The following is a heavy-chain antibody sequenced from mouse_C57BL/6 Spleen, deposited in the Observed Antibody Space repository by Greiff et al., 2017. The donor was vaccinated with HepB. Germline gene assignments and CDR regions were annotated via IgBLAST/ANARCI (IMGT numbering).Heavy chain of an antibody. D-gene: IGHD2-3*01. J-gene: IGHJ2*01. CDR2: INPSNGGT. Sequence: QVQLKQSGTELVKPGASVKLSCKASGYTFTSYWMHWVKQRPGQGLEWIGNINPSNGGTNYNENFKSKATLTVVKSSSTAYMQLSSLTSEDSAVYYCASEKGWLSYYWGQGATLTVSS. CDR3: ASEKGWLSYY. V-gene: IGHV1-53*01. CDR1: GYTFTSYW.